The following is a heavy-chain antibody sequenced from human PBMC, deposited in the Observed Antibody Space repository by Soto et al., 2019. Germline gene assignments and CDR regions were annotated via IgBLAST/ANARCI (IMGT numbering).Heavy chain of an antibody. V-gene: IGHV1-69*01. D-gene: IGHD5-12*01. Sequence: QVQLVQSGAEVKKPGSSVKVSCKASGGTFSSYAISWVRQAPGQGLEWMGGIIPIFGTANYAQKFQGRVTITADESTSTAYMELSSLRSEDKAVYYCARVKTDIVATIGFDYWGQGTLVTVSS. CDR3: ARVKTDIVATIGFDY. CDR1: GGTFSSYA. J-gene: IGHJ4*02. CDR2: IIPIFGTA.